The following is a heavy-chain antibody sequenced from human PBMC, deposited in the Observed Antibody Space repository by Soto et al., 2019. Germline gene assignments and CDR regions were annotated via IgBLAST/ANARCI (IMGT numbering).Heavy chain of an antibody. CDR2: IIPIFGTA. CDR1: GGTFSSYA. V-gene: IGHV1-69*13. CDR3: ANLRPYSSGYRVYAFDI. J-gene: IGHJ3*02. D-gene: IGHD3-22*01. Sequence: ASVKVSCKASGGTFSSYAISWVRQAPGQGLEWMGGIIPIFGTANYAQKFQGRVTITADESTSTAYMELSSLRSEDTAVYYCANLRPYSSGYRVYAFDIWGQGTMVTVSS.